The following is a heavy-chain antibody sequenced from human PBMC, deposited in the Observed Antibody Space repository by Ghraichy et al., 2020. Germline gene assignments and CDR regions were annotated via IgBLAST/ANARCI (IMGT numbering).Heavy chain of an antibody. Sequence: GGSLRLSCAASGFTFSSYAMSWVRQAPGNGLEWVSAISGSGGSTYYADSVKGRFTISRDNSKNTLYLQMNSLRAEDTAVYYCAKVSVRQQLEGWFDYWGQGTLVTVSS. J-gene: IGHJ4*02. CDR2: ISGSGGST. CDR1: GFTFSSYA. CDR3: AKVSVRQQLEGWFDY. V-gene: IGHV3-23*01. D-gene: IGHD6-13*01.